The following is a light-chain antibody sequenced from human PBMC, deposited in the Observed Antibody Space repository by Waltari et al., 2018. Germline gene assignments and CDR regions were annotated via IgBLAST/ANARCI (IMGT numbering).Light chain of an antibody. CDR3: AAWDDSLSGYAV. V-gene: IGLV1-47*01. CDR2: RNN. Sequence: QSVLTQPPSASGTPGQRVTISCSGSSSHIGSNYVSWYQQLPGTAPKLLIYRNNQRPSGVPDRFSGSKSGTSASLAISGLRSEDEADYYCAAWDDSLSGYAVFGGGTQLTVL. J-gene: IGLJ7*01. CDR1: SSHIGSNY.